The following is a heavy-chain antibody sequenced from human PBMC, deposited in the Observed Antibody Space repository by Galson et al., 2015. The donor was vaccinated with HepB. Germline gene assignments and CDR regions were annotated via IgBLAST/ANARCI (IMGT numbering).Heavy chain of an antibody. CDR1: GYTFTSYY. CDR3: ARDTPYYDASGSSHPGGMDV. D-gene: IGHD3-10*01. Sequence: SVKVSCKASGYTFTSYYMHWVRQAPGQGLEWMGIINPSGGSTSYAQKLQGRVTMTRDTSTSTVFMELSSLRSEDTAVYYCARDTPYYDASGSSHPGGMDVWGQGTTVTVSS. V-gene: IGHV1-46*04. J-gene: IGHJ6*02. CDR2: INPSGGST.